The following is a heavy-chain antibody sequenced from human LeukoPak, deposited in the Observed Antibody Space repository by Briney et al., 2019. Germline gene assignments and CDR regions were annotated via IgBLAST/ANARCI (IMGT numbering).Heavy chain of an antibody. Sequence: GGSLRLSCAASGFTFSSYSMNWVRQAPGKGLEWVSSISSSSSYIYYADSVKGRFTISRDNAKNSLYLQMNSLRAEDTAVYYCARRAVAEDDAFDIWGQGTMVTVSS. CDR2: ISSSSSYI. V-gene: IGHV3-21*01. D-gene: IGHD6-19*01. J-gene: IGHJ3*02. CDR3: ARRAVAEDDAFDI. CDR1: GFTFSSYS.